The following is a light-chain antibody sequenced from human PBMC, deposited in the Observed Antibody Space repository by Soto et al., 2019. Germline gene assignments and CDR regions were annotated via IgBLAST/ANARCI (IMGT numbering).Light chain of an antibody. CDR3: ASWDDSLSGFV. CDR1: DSNIGSFT. V-gene: IGLV1-44*01. J-gene: IGLJ1*01. CDR2: TTY. Sequence: QSVLTQPPSASGTPGQRVTISCSGSDSNIGSFTVHWYQQVPGTAPKPLIHTTYQRPSGVPDRFSGSKSGTSGSLAISGLQPEDEADYYCASWDDSLSGFVFGTGTKLTGL.